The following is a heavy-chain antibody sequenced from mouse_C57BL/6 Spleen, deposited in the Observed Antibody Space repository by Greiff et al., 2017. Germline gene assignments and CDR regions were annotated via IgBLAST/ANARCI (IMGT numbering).Heavy chain of an antibody. CDR1: GFTFSDYY. Sequence: EVQVVESEGGLVQPGSSMKLSCTASGFTFSDYYMAWVRQVPEKGLEWVANIHYDGSSTYYLDSLKSRFIISRDNAKNILYLQMSSLKSEDTATYYCARAYGSSPHAMDYWGQGTSVTVSS. CDR2: IHYDGSST. CDR3: ARAYGSSPHAMDY. J-gene: IGHJ4*01. D-gene: IGHD1-1*01. V-gene: IGHV5-16*01.